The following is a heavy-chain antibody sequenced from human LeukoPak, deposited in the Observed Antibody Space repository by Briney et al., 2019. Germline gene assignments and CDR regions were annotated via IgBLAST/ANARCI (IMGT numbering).Heavy chain of an antibody. V-gene: IGHV3-53*01. Sequence: GGSLRLSCAASGFTVSTNYMSWVRQAPGKGLEWVSIIYSGGSTYYADSVKGRFTISRDNSKNMVYLQMNSLRAEDTAVYYCARGIPNSYGKDYWGQGTLVTVSS. J-gene: IGHJ4*02. D-gene: IGHD3-16*01. CDR1: GFTVSTNY. CDR3: ARGIPNSYGKDY. CDR2: IYSGGST.